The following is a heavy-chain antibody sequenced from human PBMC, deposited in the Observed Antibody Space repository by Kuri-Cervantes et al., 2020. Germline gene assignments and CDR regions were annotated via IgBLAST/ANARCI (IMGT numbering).Heavy chain of an antibody. Sequence: GGSLRLSCAASGIIFDDYAMHWVRQAPGKDLEWVSGISWNSGSIGYADSVKGRFTISRDNSKNTRYLQMNSLRAEDTAVYYCASVDDVDAFDIWGQGTMVTVSS. CDR3: ASVDDVDAFDI. CDR2: ISWNSGSI. D-gene: IGHD3-3*01. CDR1: GIIFDDYA. J-gene: IGHJ3*02. V-gene: IGHV3-9*01.